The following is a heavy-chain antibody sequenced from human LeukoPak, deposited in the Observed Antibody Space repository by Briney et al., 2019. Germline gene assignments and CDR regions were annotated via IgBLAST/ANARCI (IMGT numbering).Heavy chain of an antibody. J-gene: IGHJ3*02. CDR3: ARADDFIIGPIAYWDAFDI. CDR2: IYYSGST. Sequence: SETLSLTCTVSGGSISSYYWGWIRQPPGKGLEWIGSIYYSGSTYYNPSLKSRVTISVDTSKNQFSLKLSSVTAADTAVYYRARADDFIIGPIAYWDAFDIWGQGTMVTVSS. CDR1: GGSISSYY. D-gene: IGHD2-21*01. V-gene: IGHV4-39*07.